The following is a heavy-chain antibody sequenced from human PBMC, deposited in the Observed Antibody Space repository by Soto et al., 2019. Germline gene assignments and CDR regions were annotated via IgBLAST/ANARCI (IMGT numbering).Heavy chain of an antibody. D-gene: IGHD1-26*01. V-gene: IGHV1-46*01. CDR2: INPHGGST. CDR1: GDTFTSYY. J-gene: IGHJ5*02. CDR3: AKNQGVELVPLATVDWFDP. Sequence: GASVKVSCKAPGDTFTSYYLNWVRQAPGQGLEWMGVINPHGGSTKYAQKFQGRVTMTRDNSKSTVYLELNNLSAEDTAVYHCAKNQGVELVPLATVDWFDPWGQGSVVTVSS.